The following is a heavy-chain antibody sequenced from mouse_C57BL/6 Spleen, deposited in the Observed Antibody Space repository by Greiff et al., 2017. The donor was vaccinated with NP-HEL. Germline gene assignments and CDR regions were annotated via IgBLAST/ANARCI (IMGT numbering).Heavy chain of an antibody. J-gene: IGHJ4*01. CDR2: IWSDGST. CDR3: ARLGSSYPYYAMDY. CDR1: GFSLTSYG. D-gene: IGHD1-1*01. V-gene: IGHV2-6*03. Sequence: VMLVESGPGLVAPSQSLSITCTVSGFSLTSYGVHWVRQPPGKGLEWLVVIWSDGSTTYNSALKSRLSISKDNYKSQVFLKMNSLQTDDTAMYYCARLGSSYPYYAMDYWGQGTSVTVSS.